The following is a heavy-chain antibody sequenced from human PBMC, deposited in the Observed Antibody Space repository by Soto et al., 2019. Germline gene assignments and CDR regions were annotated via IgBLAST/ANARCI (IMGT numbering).Heavy chain of an antibody. Sequence: PSESLSLTSAVYGGTFSGYYWSRIRQPPGKGLEWIGEINHSGSTNYNPSLKSRVTISVDTSKNQFSLRLSSVTAADTAVYYCASLYYDFWSGYTLPYYYYGMDVWGQGTTVTVS. D-gene: IGHD3-3*01. V-gene: IGHV4-34*01. CDR1: GGTFSGYY. J-gene: IGHJ6*02. CDR3: ASLYYDFWSGYTLPYYYYGMDV. CDR2: INHSGST.